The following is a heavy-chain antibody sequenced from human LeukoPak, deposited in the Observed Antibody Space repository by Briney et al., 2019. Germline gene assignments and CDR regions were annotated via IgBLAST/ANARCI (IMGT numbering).Heavy chain of an antibody. CDR1: KFTFSSYG. CDR3: AKSRHPYNWNDGAFFDY. Sequence: GGSLRLSCAASKFTFSSYGMHWVRQAPGKGLEWVAVISYDGSNKYYADSVRGRFTISRDNSKNTLYLHMNSLRPEDTAVYYCAKSRHPYNWNDGAFFDYWGQGTLVTVSS. V-gene: IGHV3-30*18. CDR2: ISYDGSNK. D-gene: IGHD1-20*01. J-gene: IGHJ4*02.